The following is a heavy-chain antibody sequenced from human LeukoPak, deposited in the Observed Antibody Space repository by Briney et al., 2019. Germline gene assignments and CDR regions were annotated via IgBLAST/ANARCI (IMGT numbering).Heavy chain of an antibody. D-gene: IGHD6-13*01. CDR3: ARDFSSWYERPHTGFDY. CDR2: IIPIFGTA. Sequence: SVKVSCKASGGTFSSYAISWVRQAPGQGLEWMGGIIPIFGTANYAQKFQGRVTITADESTSTAYMELSSLRSEDTAVYYCARDFSSWYERPHTGFDYWGQGTLVTVSS. CDR1: GGTFSSYA. J-gene: IGHJ4*02. V-gene: IGHV1-69*13.